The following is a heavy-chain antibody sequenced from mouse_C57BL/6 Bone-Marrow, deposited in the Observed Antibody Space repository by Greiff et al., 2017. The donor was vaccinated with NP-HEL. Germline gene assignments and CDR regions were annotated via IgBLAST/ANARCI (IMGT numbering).Heavy chain of an antibody. J-gene: IGHJ1*03. Sequence: EVQLVESGGGLVQSGRSLRLSCATSGFTFSDFYMEWVRQAPGKGLEWIAASRNKANDYTTEYSASVKGRFIVSRDTSQSILYLQMNALRAEDTAIYYCARVITTVVASSPYWYFDVWGTGTTVTVSS. CDR3: ARVITTVVASSPYWYFDV. CDR2: SRNKANDYTT. V-gene: IGHV7-1*01. D-gene: IGHD1-1*01. CDR1: GFTFSDFY.